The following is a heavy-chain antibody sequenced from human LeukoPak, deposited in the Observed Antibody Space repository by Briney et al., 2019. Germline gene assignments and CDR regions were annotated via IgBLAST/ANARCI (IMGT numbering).Heavy chain of an antibody. CDR2: TYHRSKWYN. Sequence: SQTHSLTCAISGDGDSSNSAAWNWIRQSPSRGLERLGRTYHRSKWYNDYAVSVKSRITINPDTSKNQFSLQLNSVTPEDTAVYYCARDPGNSSGPRIFQHWGQGTLVTVSS. CDR3: ARDPGNSSGPRIFQH. D-gene: IGHD6-19*01. CDR1: GDGDSSNSAA. J-gene: IGHJ1*01. V-gene: IGHV6-1*01.